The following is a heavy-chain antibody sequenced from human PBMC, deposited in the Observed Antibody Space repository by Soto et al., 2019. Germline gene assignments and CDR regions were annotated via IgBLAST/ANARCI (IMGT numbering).Heavy chain of an antibody. Sequence: GESLKISCKGSGYSFTNNWIAWVRQMPGKGLEWMGIIYPGDSDTIYSPSFQGQVTMSADRSIWTAYLQWRSLKASDTAMYYCARRAGHCNSTTCSKNDYWGQGTLVTVSS. V-gene: IGHV5-51*01. CDR1: GYSFTNNW. CDR2: IYPGDSDT. J-gene: IGHJ4*02. CDR3: ARRAGHCNSTTCSKNDY. D-gene: IGHD2-2*01.